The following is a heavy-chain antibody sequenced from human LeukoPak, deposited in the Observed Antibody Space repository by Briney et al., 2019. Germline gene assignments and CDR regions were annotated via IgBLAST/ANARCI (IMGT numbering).Heavy chain of an antibody. CDR2: IKTDGTYT. CDR1: GFTFSNAW. CDR3: VADLGDYADF. V-gene: IGHV3-74*01. J-gene: IGHJ4*02. Sequence: GGSLRLSCAASGFTFSNAWMSWVRQAPGEGLVWVSRIKTDGTYTSNADSVKGRFTISRDNAKSTLYLQMNSLKVEDTAVYYCVADLGDYADFWGQGTLVTVSS.